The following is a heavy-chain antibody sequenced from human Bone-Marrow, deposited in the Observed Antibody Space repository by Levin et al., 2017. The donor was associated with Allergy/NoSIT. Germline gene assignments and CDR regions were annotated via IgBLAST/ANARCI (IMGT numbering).Heavy chain of an antibody. J-gene: IGHJ4*02. Sequence: PGGSLRLSCAASGFTFSSYEMNWVRQAPGKGLEWVSYISSSGSTIYYADSVKGRFTISRDNAKNSLYLQMNSLRAEDTAVYYCAAEQSTYGGKDDYWGQGTLVTVSS. CDR1: GFTFSSYE. V-gene: IGHV3-48*03. D-gene: IGHD4-23*01. CDR3: AAEQSTYGGKDDY. CDR2: ISSSGSTI.